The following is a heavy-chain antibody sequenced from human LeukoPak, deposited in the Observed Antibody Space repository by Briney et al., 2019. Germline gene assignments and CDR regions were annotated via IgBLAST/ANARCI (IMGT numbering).Heavy chain of an antibody. Sequence: GGSLRLSCAASGFTFSSYAMSWVRQAPGKGLEWVSGIGASGGSTYYADSMKGRFTISRDNSKNTLYLQMNSLRTEDTAVYYCAKAEGYDILTGLDYWGQGTLVTVSS. CDR2: IGASGGST. J-gene: IGHJ4*02. CDR1: GFTFSSYA. CDR3: AKAEGYDILTGLDY. D-gene: IGHD3-9*01. V-gene: IGHV3-23*01.